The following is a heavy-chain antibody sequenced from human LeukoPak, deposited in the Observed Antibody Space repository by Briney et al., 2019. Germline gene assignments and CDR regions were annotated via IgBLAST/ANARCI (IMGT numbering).Heavy chain of an antibody. CDR2: ISAYNGNT. J-gene: IGHJ4*02. V-gene: IGHV1-18*04. D-gene: IGHD5-18*01. CDR1: GYTFTSYG. Sequence: ASVKVSCKASGYTFTSYGISWVRQAPGQGLEWMGWISAYNGNTNYAQKLQGRVTMTTDTSTSTAYMELRSLRSDDTAVYYCARVDTAMVTNLLDYWGQGTLVTVSS. CDR3: ARVDTAMVTNLLDY.